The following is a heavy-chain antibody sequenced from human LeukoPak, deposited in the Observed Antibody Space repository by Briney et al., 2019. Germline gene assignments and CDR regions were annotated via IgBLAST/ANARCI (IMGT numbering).Heavy chain of an antibody. Sequence: ASVKVSFKASGYTFTSYGISWVRQAPGQGLEWMGWISAYNGNTNYAQKLQGRVTMTTDTSTSTAYMELRSLRSDDTAVYYCARGHFFYSSSWYYFDYWGQGTLVTVSS. CDR3: ARGHFFYSSSWYYFDY. CDR1: GYTFTSYG. D-gene: IGHD6-13*01. CDR2: ISAYNGNT. V-gene: IGHV1-18*01. J-gene: IGHJ4*02.